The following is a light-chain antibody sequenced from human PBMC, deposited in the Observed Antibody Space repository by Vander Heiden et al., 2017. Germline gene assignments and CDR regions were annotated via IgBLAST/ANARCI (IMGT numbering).Light chain of an antibody. V-gene: IGKV3-11*01. CDR3: QQRSNCMYT. CDR2: DAS. CDR1: PSVSSY. J-gene: IGKJ2*01. Sequence: EIVLTQSPATLSLSPGERATLSCRASPSVSSYLAWYQQKPGKAPRLLIYDASNRATGIPARFSGSGSGTDFTLTISSREPEDFAVYYCQQRSNCMYTFGQGTKLEIK.